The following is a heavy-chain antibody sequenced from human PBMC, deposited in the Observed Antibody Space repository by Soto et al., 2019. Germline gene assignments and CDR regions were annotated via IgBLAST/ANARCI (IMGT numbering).Heavy chain of an antibody. CDR1: GFIFRSYG. J-gene: IGHJ4*02. CDR2: ISHDGNNA. Sequence: QVQLVESGGGVVQPGKSLRLSCAATGFIFRSYGVHWVRQAPGKGLEWVALISHDGNNAYYADAVNGRFTISRDNANNTVSLQMNSLRAEDTAVYYCAKQGIEVAGTDYFDYWGQGALVTVAS. V-gene: IGHV3-30*18. D-gene: IGHD6-19*01. CDR3: AKQGIEVAGTDYFDY.